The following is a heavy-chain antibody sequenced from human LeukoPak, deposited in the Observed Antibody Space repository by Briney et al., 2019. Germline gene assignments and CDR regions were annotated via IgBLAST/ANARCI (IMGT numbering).Heavy chain of an antibody. V-gene: IGHV4-59*01. CDR1: GFTFDDYG. CDR3: ARGDRKWELLLNDAFDI. J-gene: IGHJ3*02. D-gene: IGHD1-26*01. CDR2: VYWIGST. Sequence: GSLRLSCAASGFTFDDYGMSWIRQPPGKGLEWIGYVYWIGSTNYNPSLNSRVTISIDRSRDQFSLQLRSVTAADTAVYFCARGDRKWELLLNDAFDIWGQGTMVTVSS.